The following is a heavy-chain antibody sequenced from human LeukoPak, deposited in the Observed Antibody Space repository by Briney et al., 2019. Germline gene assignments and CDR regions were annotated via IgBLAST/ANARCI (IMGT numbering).Heavy chain of an antibody. J-gene: IGHJ5*02. D-gene: IGHD6-13*01. CDR3: ARSSSSWYGRDGWFDP. CDR2: ISSSSSTI. V-gene: IGHV3-48*04. CDR1: GFNFGDYA. Sequence: PGGSLRLSCTGSGFNFGDYALSWVRQAPGKGLEWVSYISSSSSTIYYADSVKGRFTISRDNAKNSLYLQMNSLRAEDTAVYYCARSSSSWYGRDGWFDPWGQGTLVTVSS.